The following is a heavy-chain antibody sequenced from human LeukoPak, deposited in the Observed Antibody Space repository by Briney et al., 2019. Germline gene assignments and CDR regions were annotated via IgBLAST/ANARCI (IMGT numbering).Heavy chain of an antibody. CDR3: ASHLRYSSGWYNWFDP. CDR2: VYYSGTT. Sequence: PSETLSLTCNVSGGSIGRRNYYWGWIRQPTGKGLEWIGSVYYSGTTHYNSSLKSRVSISVDTSKNHFSLKLNSVTAADTAMYYCASHLRYSSGWYNWFDPWGQGTPVTVSS. J-gene: IGHJ5*02. V-gene: IGHV4-39*02. D-gene: IGHD6-19*01. CDR1: GGSIGRRNYY.